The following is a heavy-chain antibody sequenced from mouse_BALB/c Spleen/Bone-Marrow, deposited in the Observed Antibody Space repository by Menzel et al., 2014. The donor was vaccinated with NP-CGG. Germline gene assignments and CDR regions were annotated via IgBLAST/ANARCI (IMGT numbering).Heavy chain of an antibody. CDR3: VRRDDGYYNFDY. Sequence: EVKLVESGGGLVQPGGSRKLSCAASGFTLSSFGMHWVRQAPEKGLEWVAYISSGSSTIYYADTVKGRFTISRDNPKNTLFLQMTSLRSEDTAMYYCVRRDDGYYNFDYWGQGTTLTVSS. J-gene: IGHJ2*01. V-gene: IGHV5-17*02. CDR2: ISSGSSTI. CDR1: GFTLSSFG. D-gene: IGHD2-3*01.